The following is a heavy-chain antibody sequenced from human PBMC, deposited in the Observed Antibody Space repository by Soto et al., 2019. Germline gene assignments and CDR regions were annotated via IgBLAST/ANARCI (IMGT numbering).Heavy chain of an antibody. CDR3: TTDIAARPEYFQH. D-gene: IGHD6-6*01. Sequence: GGSLRLSCAASGFTFSNAWMSWVRQAPGKGLEWVGRIKSKTDGGTTDYAAPVKGRFTISRDDSKNTLYLQMNSLKTEDTAVYYCTTDIAARPEYFQHWGQGTLVTVSS. CDR1: GFTFSNAW. CDR2: IKSKTDGGTT. V-gene: IGHV3-15*01. J-gene: IGHJ1*01.